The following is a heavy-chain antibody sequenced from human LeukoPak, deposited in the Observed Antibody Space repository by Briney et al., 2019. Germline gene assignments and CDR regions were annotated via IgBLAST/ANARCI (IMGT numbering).Heavy chain of an antibody. CDR3: ARDAGYSSGWTDYYYYYYGTDV. V-gene: IGHV1-2*02. Sequence: ASVEVSCKASGYTFTGYYMHWVRQAPGQGLEWMGWINPNSGGTNYAQKFQGRVTMTRDTSISTAYMELSRLRSDDTAVYYCARDAGYSSGWTDYYYYYYGTDVWSQGTTVTVSS. D-gene: IGHD6-19*01. CDR1: GYTFTGYY. J-gene: IGHJ6*02. CDR2: INPNSGGT.